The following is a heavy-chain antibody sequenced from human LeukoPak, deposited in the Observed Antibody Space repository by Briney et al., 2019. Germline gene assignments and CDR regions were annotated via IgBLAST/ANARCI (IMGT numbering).Heavy chain of an antibody. J-gene: IGHJ4*02. CDR2: ITWNSNGI. CDR3: AKDKGKTGTGTIDS. Sequence: PGGSLRLSCAASGFSFNDYAMHWVRQAPGKGLEWVSGITWNSNGIAYADSVKGRFTISRDNAKNSLYVQIDSLQPEDTAFYYCAKDKGKTGTGTIDSWGQGTLVTVSS. CDR1: GFSFNDYA. D-gene: IGHD1-1*01. V-gene: IGHV3-9*01.